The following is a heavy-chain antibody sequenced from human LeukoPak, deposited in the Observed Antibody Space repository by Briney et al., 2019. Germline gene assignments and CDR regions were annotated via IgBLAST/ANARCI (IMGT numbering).Heavy chain of an antibody. V-gene: IGHV4-30-4*08. D-gene: IGHD2-15*01. J-gene: IGHJ4*02. CDR3: ARDHCSGGSCYDY. CDR2: IYYTGST. CDR1: GGSISGGGYY. Sequence: SETLSLTCTVSGGSISGGGYYWSWVRQFPGRGLEWIGYIYYTGSTYYNPSLKSRVTISVDTSKNQFSLKLSSVTAADTAVYYCARDHCSGGSCYDYWGQGTLVTVSS.